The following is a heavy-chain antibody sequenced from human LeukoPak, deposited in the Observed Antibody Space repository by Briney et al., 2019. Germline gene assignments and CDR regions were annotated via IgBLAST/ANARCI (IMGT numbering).Heavy chain of an antibody. CDR1: GFTFSSYG. D-gene: IGHD5-18*01. CDR2: IWYDGSNQ. Sequence: GGSLRLSCAASGFTFSSYGMDWVRQAPGKGLEWVAVIWYDGSNQYYADSVKGRFTISRDNSKNTLYLQLNSLRAEDTAVYYCARDAGIKMWSRDYYGMDVWGQGTTVTVSS. V-gene: IGHV3-33*01. CDR3: ARDAGIKMWSRDYYGMDV. J-gene: IGHJ6*02.